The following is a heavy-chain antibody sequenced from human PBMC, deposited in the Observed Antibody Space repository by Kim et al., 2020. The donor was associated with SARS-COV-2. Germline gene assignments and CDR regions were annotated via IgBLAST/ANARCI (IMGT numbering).Heavy chain of an antibody. Sequence: QKFQGRATMTEDTSTNTAYMELRSLRSEDTAVYYCATTDSSNFGYYYGMDVWGQGTTVTVSS. J-gene: IGHJ6*02. CDR3: ATTDSSNFGYYYGMDV. D-gene: IGHD3-10*01. V-gene: IGHV1-24*01.